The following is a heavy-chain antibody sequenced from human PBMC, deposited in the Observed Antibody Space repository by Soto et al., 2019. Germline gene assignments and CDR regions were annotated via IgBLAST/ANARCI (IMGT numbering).Heavy chain of an antibody. CDR3: GRAKNYYDSGGYLKLGNGCSFEI. Sequence: EVQLVESGGGLVKPGGSLRLSCAASGFTFSSYSMNWVRQAPGKGLEWVSSISSSSSYIYYADSVKGRFTISRDNAKNSMHLQMNSLRAEDTAVYYCGRAKNYYDSGGYLKLGNGCSFEIWGRGRMVTVSS. J-gene: IGHJ3*02. D-gene: IGHD3-22*01. CDR2: ISSSSSYI. CDR1: GFTFSSYS. V-gene: IGHV3-21*01.